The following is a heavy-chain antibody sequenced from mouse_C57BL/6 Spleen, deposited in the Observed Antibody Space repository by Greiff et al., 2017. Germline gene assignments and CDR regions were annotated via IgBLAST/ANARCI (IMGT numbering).Heavy chain of an antibody. V-gene: IGHV1-53*01. CDR2: INPSNGGT. CDR3: ARRRNYGDYAMDY. J-gene: IGHJ4*01. Sequence: QVQLKQPGTELVKPGASVKLSCKASGYTFTSYWMHWVKQRPGQGLEWIGNINPSNGGTNYNEKFKSKATLTVDKSSSTAYLQLSSLTSEDSAVYYCARRRNYGDYAMDYWGQGTSVTVSS. CDR1: GYTFTSYW. D-gene: IGHD1-1*01.